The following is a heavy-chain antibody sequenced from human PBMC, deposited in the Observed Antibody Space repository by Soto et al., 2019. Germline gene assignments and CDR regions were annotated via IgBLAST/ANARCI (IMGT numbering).Heavy chain of an antibody. J-gene: IGHJ1*01. CDR1: GYTFTSYY. CDR3: ARATAAEYFQH. V-gene: IGHV1-46*03. CDR2: INPSGGST. D-gene: IGHD1-26*01. Sequence: GASVKVSCKASGYTFTSYYMHWVRQAPGQGLEWMGIINPSGGSTSYAQKFQGRVTMTRDTSTSTAYMELSSLRSEDTAVYYCARATAAEYFQHWGQGTLVTVSS.